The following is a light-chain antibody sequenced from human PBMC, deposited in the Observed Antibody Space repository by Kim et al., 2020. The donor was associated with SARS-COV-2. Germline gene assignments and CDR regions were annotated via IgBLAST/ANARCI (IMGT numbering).Light chain of an antibody. V-gene: IGLV3-25*03. J-gene: IGLJ3*02. CDR1: ALAKEY. CDR2: KDS. CDR3: QSADNKSPYVM. Sequence: SYELTQPPSVSLSPGQTARMTCSGDALAKEYTYWYQKKPGQAPVLVISKDSERPSGISERFSGSSSGTTATLTIYAVQPEDEADYYCQSADNKSPYVMFGGGTQLTVL.